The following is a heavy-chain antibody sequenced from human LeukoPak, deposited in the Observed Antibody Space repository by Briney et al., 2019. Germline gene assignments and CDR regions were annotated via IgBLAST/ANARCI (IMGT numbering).Heavy chain of an antibody. CDR1: GGSISSSSYY. CDR3: ARDHPQQQLVQGGHDAFDI. J-gene: IGHJ3*02. Sequence: PSETLSLTCTVSGGSISSSSYYWGWIRQPPGKGLEWIGSIYYSGSTYYNPSLKSRVTISVDTSKNQFSLKLSSVTAADTAVYYCARDHPQQQLVQGGHDAFDIWGQGTMVTVSS. V-gene: IGHV4-39*07. D-gene: IGHD6-13*01. CDR2: IYYSGST.